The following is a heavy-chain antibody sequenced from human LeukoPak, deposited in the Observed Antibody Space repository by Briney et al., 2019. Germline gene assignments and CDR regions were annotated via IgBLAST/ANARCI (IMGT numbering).Heavy chain of an antibody. Sequence: GGSLRLSCAVSGFTFSSYAMSWVRQTPGKGLEWVSAISGSDASTYYTDSVKGRFTISRDNSKNTLYLHMNSLRAEDTAVYYCAKDVTYYFGSGSNPNWFDPWGQGTLVTVSS. CDR1: GFTFSSYA. D-gene: IGHD3-10*01. CDR3: AKDVTYYFGSGSNPNWFDP. J-gene: IGHJ5*02. V-gene: IGHV3-23*01. CDR2: ISGSDAST.